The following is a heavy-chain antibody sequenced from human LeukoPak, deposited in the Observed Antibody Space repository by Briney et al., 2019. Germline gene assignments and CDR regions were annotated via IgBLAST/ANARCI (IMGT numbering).Heavy chain of an antibody. V-gene: IGHV3-74*01. D-gene: IGHD2-2*01. CDR1: GFTFNTYW. CDR2: INTDGSST. J-gene: IGHJ3*01. CDR3: ARAEDCSNTSCPRAFDV. Sequence: GGSLRLSCAASGFTFNTYWMHWVRQAPGKRLVWVSRINTDGSSTNYADSVKGRFTISRDNAENTLYLQMNSLRAEDTAVYYCARAEDCSNTSCPRAFDVWGQGTMVTVSS.